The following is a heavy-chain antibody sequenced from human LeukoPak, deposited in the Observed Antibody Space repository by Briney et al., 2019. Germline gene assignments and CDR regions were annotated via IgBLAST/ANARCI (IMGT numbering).Heavy chain of an antibody. Sequence: ASETLSLTCTVSGGSISDSNYYWGWIRQPPGRGLEWIGNIYYSGSTYYSPSLKSRVTVSVDTSKNQFSLKLSSVTAADTAVYYCARQSTIAAARIDPWGQGTLVTVSS. CDR2: IYYSGST. J-gene: IGHJ5*02. D-gene: IGHD6-25*01. CDR3: ARQSTIAAARIDP. V-gene: IGHV4-39*01. CDR1: GGSISDSNYY.